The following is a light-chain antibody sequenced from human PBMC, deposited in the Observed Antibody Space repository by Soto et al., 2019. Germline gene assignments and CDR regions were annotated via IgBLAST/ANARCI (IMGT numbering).Light chain of an antibody. CDR1: QSISIY. J-gene: IGKJ1*01. Sequence: DIQMTQSPSSLSASVGDRVTIACRASQSISIYVNWYQQKPGKAPNLLIYAASRLQSGVPSRFSGSGSGTYFTLTISSLQPEDFATYYCQQSYSTPPTFGQGTKVDIK. CDR3: QQSYSTPPT. V-gene: IGKV1-39*01. CDR2: AAS.